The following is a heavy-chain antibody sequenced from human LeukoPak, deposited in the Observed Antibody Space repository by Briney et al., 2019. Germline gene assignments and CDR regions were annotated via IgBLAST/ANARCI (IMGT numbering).Heavy chain of an antibody. CDR2: IWYDGSNK. V-gene: IGHV3-33*01. CDR1: GFTFSSYG. CDR3: ARDGSSGWYWVDY. Sequence: PGRSLRFSCAASGFTFSSYGMHWVRQAPGKGLEWVAVIWYDGSNKYYADSVKGRFTISRDNSKNTLYLQMNSLRAEDTAVYYCARDGSSGWYWVDYWGQGTLVTVSS. D-gene: IGHD6-19*01. J-gene: IGHJ4*02.